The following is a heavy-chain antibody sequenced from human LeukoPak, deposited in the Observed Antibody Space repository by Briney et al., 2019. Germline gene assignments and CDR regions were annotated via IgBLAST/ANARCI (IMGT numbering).Heavy chain of an antibody. D-gene: IGHD6-19*01. CDR1: GFTDRSNY. CDR3: AATPGIAVFDY. V-gene: IGHV3-66*02. J-gene: IGHJ4*02. CDR2: IYSGGST. Sequence: GGSLRLSCAASGFTDRSNYMSWVPQAPGKGREWVSVIYSGGSTYYADSVKGRFTISRDNSKNTLYLQMNSLRAEDTAVYYCAATPGIAVFDYWGQGTLVTVSS.